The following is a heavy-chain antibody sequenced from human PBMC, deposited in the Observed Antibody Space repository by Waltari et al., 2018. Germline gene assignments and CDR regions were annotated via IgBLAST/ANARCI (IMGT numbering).Heavy chain of an antibody. D-gene: IGHD6-6*01. V-gene: IGHV3-30*18. CDR3: AKDYFSSSGLDY. CDR1: GFTFSSYG. Sequence: QVQLVESGGGVVQPGRSLRLSCAASGFTFSSYGMHWVRQAPGKGLECVAGIWYDGNNKYYADSVKGRFTISRDNSKNTLYLQMNSLRAEDTAMYYCAKDYFSSSGLDYWGQGTLVTVSS. J-gene: IGHJ4*02. CDR2: IWYDGNNK.